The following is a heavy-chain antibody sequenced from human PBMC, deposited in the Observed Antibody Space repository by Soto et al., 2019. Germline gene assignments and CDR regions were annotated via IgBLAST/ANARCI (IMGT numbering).Heavy chain of an antibody. CDR3: ASITAIVPHFDY. CDR1: GGSISSRNYY. J-gene: IGHJ4*02. Sequence: QLQLQESGPGLVKPSETLSLTCTVSGGSISSRNYYWGWIRQPPGKGLEWIGTIYYSGSTYYNPSLKSRVTIPVATSKNQFSLKLGSVTAAATAVYYWASITAIVPHFDYWGQGTLVTVSS. V-gene: IGHV4-39*01. D-gene: IGHD5-18*01. CDR2: IYYSGST.